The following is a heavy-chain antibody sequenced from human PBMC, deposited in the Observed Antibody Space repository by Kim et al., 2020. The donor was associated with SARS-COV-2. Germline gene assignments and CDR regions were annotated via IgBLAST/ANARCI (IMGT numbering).Heavy chain of an antibody. D-gene: IGHD6-19*01. CDR1: GYTLTELS. CDR2: FDPEDGET. J-gene: IGHJ4*02. CDR3: ATFPPVAGVYFDY. Sequence: ASVKVSCKVSGYTLTELSMHWVRQAPGKGLEWMGGFDPEDGETIYAQKFQGRVTMTEDTSTDTAYMELSSLRYEDTAVYYCATFPPVAGVYFDYWGQGTLFTVSS. V-gene: IGHV1-24*01.